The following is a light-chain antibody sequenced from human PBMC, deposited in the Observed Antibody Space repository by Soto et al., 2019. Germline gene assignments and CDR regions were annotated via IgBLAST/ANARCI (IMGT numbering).Light chain of an antibody. CDR1: QSVSSSQ. CDR3: QQYASAPHT. V-gene: IGKV3-20*01. Sequence: EVVLAQSPGTLSLSPGERATLSCRASQSVSSSQLAWFQQKPGQAPRLLIYAASWRAAGIPDRFSGNGSGTDFTLTISRLEPADFAVYYCQQYASAPHTFGGGTKVDIK. CDR2: AAS. J-gene: IGKJ4*01.